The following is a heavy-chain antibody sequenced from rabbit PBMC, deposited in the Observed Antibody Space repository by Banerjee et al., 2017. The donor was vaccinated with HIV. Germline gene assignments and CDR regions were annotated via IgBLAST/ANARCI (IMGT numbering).Heavy chain of an antibody. CDR2: IYGGSSGST. D-gene: IGHD2-1*01. CDR3: ARRRGYDDYDDYGDFNL. Sequence: QEQLEESGGDLVKPEGSLTLTCTASGFSFSSGYDMCWVRQAPGKGLELIACIYGGSSGSTYYASWAKGRFTISKASSTTVTLQMTSLTAADTATYFCARRRGYDDYDDYGDFNLWGQGTLVTVS. J-gene: IGHJ4*01. CDR1: GFSFSSGYD. V-gene: IGHV1S45*01.